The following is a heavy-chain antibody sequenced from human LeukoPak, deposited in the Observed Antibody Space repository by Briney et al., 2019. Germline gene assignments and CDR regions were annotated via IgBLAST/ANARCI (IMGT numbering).Heavy chain of an antibody. CDR1: GFTFSSHN. D-gene: IGHD4-17*01. V-gene: IGHV3-48*01. CDR3: AREGIRYGDGYDS. CDR2: ISSTSKTT. Sequence: GGSLRLSCTASGFTFSSHNMNWVRQAPGKGLEWVSFISSTSKTTYVADSLKGRFSISRDNAKQSMYLQMDSLRVEDTAVYYCAREGIRYGDGYDSWGRGTLVSVSS. J-gene: IGHJ4*02.